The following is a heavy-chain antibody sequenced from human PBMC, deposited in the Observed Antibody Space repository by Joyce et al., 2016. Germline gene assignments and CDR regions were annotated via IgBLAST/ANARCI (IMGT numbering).Heavy chain of an antibody. D-gene: IGHD3-3*01. CDR3: ARDPVNYDFWSGYPRVGFDY. CDR2: INPIFNTE. J-gene: IGHJ4*02. CDR1: GGTFTSYA. V-gene: IGHV1-69*06. Sequence: QVQLVQSGAEVKKPGSSVKVSCKASGGTFTSYAIGWVRQAHGQGLEWIREINPIFNTENHAQKFQGRVTITADKSTSTAYMELSSLRSEDTAVYYCARDPVNYDFWSGYPRVGFDYWGQGTLVTVSS.